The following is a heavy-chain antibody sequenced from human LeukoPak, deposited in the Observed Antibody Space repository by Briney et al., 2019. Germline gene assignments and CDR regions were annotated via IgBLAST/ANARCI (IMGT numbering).Heavy chain of an antibody. J-gene: IGHJ4*02. D-gene: IGHD1-26*01. CDR2: ISAYNGNT. V-gene: IGHV1-18*01. CDR3: GVDH. Sequence: GASVKVSCKASGYTFTSYGISWVRQAPGQGLEWMGWISAYNGNTNYAQKLQGRVTMTTDTSTTTVYMELSGLRSDDTAVYNRGVDHWGQGTLVTVSS. CDR1: GYTFTSYG.